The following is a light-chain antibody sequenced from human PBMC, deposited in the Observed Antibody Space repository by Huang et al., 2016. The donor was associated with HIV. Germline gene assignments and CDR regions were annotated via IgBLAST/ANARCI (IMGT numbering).Light chain of an antibody. Sequence: SPDTLSLSPGERATVSCRVSQTIKNIYLAWYQQKPGQGPRLLIYGASSRATDIPDRFSGSGSGTDFTLTINRLEPEDFAVYYCQQYDSSQGISFGQGTRLEMK. CDR1: QTIKNIY. CDR2: GAS. J-gene: IGKJ5*01. CDR3: QQYDSSQGIS. V-gene: IGKV3-20*01.